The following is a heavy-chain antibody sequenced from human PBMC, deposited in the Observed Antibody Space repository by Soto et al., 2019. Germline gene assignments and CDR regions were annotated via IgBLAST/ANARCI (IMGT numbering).Heavy chain of an antibody. Sequence: GGSLRLSCAASGFTFSNYGMHWVRQAPGKGLEWVAVISYDGSNKYYADSVKGRFTISRDNSKNTLYLQMNSLRAEDTAVYYCAKDLLRYFDWSPLDYWGQGTLVTVSS. D-gene: IGHD3-9*01. CDR1: GFTFSNYG. J-gene: IGHJ4*02. CDR2: ISYDGSNK. CDR3: AKDLLRYFDWSPLDY. V-gene: IGHV3-30*18.